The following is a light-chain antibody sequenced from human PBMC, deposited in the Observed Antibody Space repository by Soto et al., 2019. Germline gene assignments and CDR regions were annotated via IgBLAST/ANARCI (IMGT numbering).Light chain of an antibody. J-gene: IGKJ1*01. CDR1: RIVRSN. V-gene: IGKV3-11*01. Sequence: ETVLTQSPATLSLSPGEWTTLSCRTSRIVRSNLAWYQHKPGQAPRLLIYDASNRATGIPGRFSGSGSGTDFTLTISNLEPEDFAVYYCQQRDNWPWTFGQGAKVEIK. CDR2: DAS. CDR3: QQRDNWPWT.